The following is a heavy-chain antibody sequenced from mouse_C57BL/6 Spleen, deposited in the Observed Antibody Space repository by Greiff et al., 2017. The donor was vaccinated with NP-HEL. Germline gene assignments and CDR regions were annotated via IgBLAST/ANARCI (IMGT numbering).Heavy chain of an antibody. Sequence: EVQGVESGGGLVQPGGSLKLSCAASGFTFSDYYMYWVRQTPEKRLEWVAYISNGGGSTYYPDTVKGRFTISRDNAKNTLYLQMSRLKSEDTAMYYCARQGYYYGSSSYWYFDVWGTGTTVTVSS. V-gene: IGHV5-12*01. CDR3: ARQGYYYGSSSYWYFDV. CDR1: GFTFSDYY. D-gene: IGHD1-1*01. J-gene: IGHJ1*03. CDR2: ISNGGGST.